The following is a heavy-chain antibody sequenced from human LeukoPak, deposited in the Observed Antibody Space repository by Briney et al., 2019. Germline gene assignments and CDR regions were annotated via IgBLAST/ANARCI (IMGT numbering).Heavy chain of an antibody. CDR1: GFTFSSYS. D-gene: IGHD6-13*01. CDR2: ISSSSSYI. V-gene: IGHV3-21*01. CDR3: ARVQIAAAHNWFDP. J-gene: IGHJ5*02. Sequence: GGSLRLSCAASGFTFSSYSMNWVRQAPGKGLEWVSSISSSSSYIYYADSVKGRFTLSRDNSKNTLYLQMNSLRAEDTAVYYCARVQIAAAHNWFDPWGQGTLVTVSS.